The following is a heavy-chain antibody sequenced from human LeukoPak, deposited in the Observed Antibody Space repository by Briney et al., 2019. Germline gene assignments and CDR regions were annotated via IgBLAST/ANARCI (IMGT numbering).Heavy chain of an antibody. CDR1: GGSISSYY. J-gene: IGHJ4*02. Sequence: PSETLSLTCTVSGGSISSYYWSWIRQPPGKGLEWIGYIYYSGSTNYDPSLKSRVTISVDTSKNQLSLKLSSVTAADTAVYYCARLSTVTQPIDYWGQGTLVTVSS. D-gene: IGHD4-17*01. V-gene: IGHV4-59*01. CDR3: ARLSTVTQPIDY. CDR2: IYYSGST.